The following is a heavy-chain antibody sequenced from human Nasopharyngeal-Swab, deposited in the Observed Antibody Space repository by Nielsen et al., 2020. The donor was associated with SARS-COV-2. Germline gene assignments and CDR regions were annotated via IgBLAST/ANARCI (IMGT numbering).Heavy chain of an antibody. D-gene: IGHD6-19*01. J-gene: IGHJ6*02. CDR2: IKSKTDGGTT. V-gene: IGHV3-15*01. CDR1: GFTFINAW. Sequence: GESLKISCAASGFTFINAWMSWVRQAPGKGLEWVGRIKSKTDGGTTDYAAPVKGRFTISRDASQNTLYLQMNSLKTEDTAVYYCTTHFHWNGWYRYHYAMDVWGQGTTVTVSS. CDR3: TTHFHWNGWYRYHYAMDV.